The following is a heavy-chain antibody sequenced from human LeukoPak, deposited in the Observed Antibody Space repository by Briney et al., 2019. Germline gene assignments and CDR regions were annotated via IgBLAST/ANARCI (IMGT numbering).Heavy chain of an antibody. CDR3: ARDWNYYDSSCGDY. Sequence: GGSLRLSGAASGFTFDDYGMSWVRQALGKGLEWVCGPNWNGGNTGYADSVKGRVTISRDNAKKSLYLQMNSLRAEGTALYYCARDWNYYDSSCGDYWGQGTLVTVSS. J-gene: IGHJ4*02. D-gene: IGHD3-22*01. CDR2: PNWNGGNT. V-gene: IGHV3-20*04. CDR1: GFTFDDYG.